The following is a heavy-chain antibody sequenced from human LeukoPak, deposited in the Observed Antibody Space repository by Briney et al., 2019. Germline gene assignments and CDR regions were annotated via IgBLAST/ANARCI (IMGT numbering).Heavy chain of an antibody. D-gene: IGHD3-10*01. CDR3: ARHAFRGVIMTPLST. CDR1: EYSFTSYW. CDR2: IDPSDSYT. J-gene: IGHJ5*02. Sequence: GESLRISCKGSEYSFTSYWISWVRQMPGKGLEWMGMIDPSDSYTNYSPSFQGHVTMSADKSITTAYLQWSSLKASDTAMYYCARHAFRGVIMTPLSTWGQGTLVTVSS. V-gene: IGHV5-10-1*01.